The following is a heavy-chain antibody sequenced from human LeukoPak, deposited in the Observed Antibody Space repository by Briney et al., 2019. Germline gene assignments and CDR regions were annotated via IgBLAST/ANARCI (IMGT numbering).Heavy chain of an antibody. V-gene: IGHV1-2*06. D-gene: IGHD2-15*01. J-gene: IGHJ5*02. CDR2: INPNSGGT. Sequence: ASVKVPCKAAGYTFTGYYMFWVRQPPGQGLEWMGRINPNSGGTNYAQKFQGRVTMNRDTSISTAYMELSRLRSGDTAVYYCARGYCSGGSCYSVENWFDPWGQGTLVTVSS. CDR3: ARGYCSGGSCYSVENWFDP. CDR1: GYTFTGYY.